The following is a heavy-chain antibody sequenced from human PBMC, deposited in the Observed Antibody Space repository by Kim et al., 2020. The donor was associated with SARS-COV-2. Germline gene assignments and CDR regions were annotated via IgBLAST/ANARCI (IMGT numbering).Heavy chain of an antibody. J-gene: IGHJ4*02. CDR2: IWYDGSNK. V-gene: IGHV3-33*01. CDR3: AIRRYSSSPRDY. CDR1: GFTFSSYG. Sequence: GGSLRLSCAASGFTFSSYGMHWVRQARGKGLEWVAVIWYDGSNKYYADSVKGRFTISRDNSKNTLYLQMNSLRAEDTAVYYCAIRRYSSSPRDYWGQGTLVTVSS. D-gene: IGHD6-13*01.